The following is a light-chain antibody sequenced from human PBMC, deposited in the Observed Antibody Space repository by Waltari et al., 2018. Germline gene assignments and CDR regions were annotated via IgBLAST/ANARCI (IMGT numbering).Light chain of an antibody. CDR3: CSYAGSYTWV. Sequence: QSALTQPRSVSGSPGPSVTTSSTGTNGEVGGNHYFPWYQHHPGKAPKVRIYDLSRPPSGVPDRFSGSRSANTASLTISGLQAEDEADYYCCSYAGSYTWVFGGGTKVTVL. J-gene: IGLJ3*02. CDR2: DLS. CDR1: NGEVGGNHY. V-gene: IGLV2-11*01.